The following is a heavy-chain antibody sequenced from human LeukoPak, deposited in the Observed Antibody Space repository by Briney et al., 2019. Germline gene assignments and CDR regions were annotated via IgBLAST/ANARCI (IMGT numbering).Heavy chain of an antibody. Sequence: ASVKVSCKASGGTFSSYAISWVRQAPGQGLEWMGGIIPIFGTANYAQKFQGRVTITAAKSTSTAYMELSSLRSEDTAVYYCARVPSKTVHYYYYYRMDVWGKGTTVTASS. J-gene: IGHJ6*04. V-gene: IGHV1-69*06. CDR2: IIPIFGTA. CDR3: ARVPSKTVHYYYYYRMDV. CDR1: GGTFSSYA.